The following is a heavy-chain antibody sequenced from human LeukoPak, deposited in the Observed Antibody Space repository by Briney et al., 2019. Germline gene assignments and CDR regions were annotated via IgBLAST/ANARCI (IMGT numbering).Heavy chain of an antibody. CDR1: GGSISSSSYY. J-gene: IGHJ4*02. V-gene: IGHV4-39*07. Sequence: PSETLSLTCTVSGGSISSSSYYWGWIRQPPGKGLEWIGSIYYSGSTYYNPSLKSRVTISVDTSKNQFSLKLSSVTAADTAVYYCARVFGSGRDYWGQGTLVTVSS. CDR3: ARVFGSGRDY. D-gene: IGHD3-10*01. CDR2: IYYSGST.